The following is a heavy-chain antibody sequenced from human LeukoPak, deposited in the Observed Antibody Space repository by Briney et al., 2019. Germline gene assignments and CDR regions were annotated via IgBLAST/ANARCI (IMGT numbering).Heavy chain of an antibody. CDR1: GYTFTSYG. CDR2: ISAYNGNT. J-gene: IGHJ5*02. D-gene: IGHD6-13*01. CDR3: ARGFHSSSWYAITSWFDP. V-gene: IGHV1-18*01. Sequence: ASVKVSCKASGYTFTSYGISWVRRAPGQGLEWMGWISAYNGNTNYAQKLQGRVTMTTDTSTSTAYMELRSLRSDDTAVYYCARGFHSSSWYAITSWFDPWGQGTLVTVSS.